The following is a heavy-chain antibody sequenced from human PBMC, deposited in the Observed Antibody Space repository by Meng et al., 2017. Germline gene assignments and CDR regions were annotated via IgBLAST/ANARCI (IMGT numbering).Heavy chain of an antibody. J-gene: IGHJ3*02. CDR1: GYTFTSYY. V-gene: IGHV1-46*01. CDR3: ARGSSQTTQYYYDSSGYYPI. CDR2: INPSGGST. D-gene: IGHD3-22*01. Sequence: ASVKVSCKASGYTFTSYYMHWVRQAPGQGLEWMGIINPSGGSTSYAQKFQGRVTMTRDTSTSTVYMELISLRSEDTAVYYCARGSSQTTQYYYDSSGYYPIWGQGTMVTVSS.